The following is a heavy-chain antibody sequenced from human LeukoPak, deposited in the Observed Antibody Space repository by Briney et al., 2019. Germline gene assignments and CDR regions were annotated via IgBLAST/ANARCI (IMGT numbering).Heavy chain of an antibody. J-gene: IGHJ4*02. V-gene: IGHV3-7*03. CDR2: IKQDGSEK. CDR1: GFTFSSYW. CDR3: ARAGYSSGWFALQFVPKYYFDY. Sequence: GGSLRPSCAASGFTFSSYWMSWVRQAPGKGLEWVANIKQDGSEKYYVDSVKGRFTIARDNAKNSLYLQMNSLRAEDTAVYYCARAGYSSGWFALQFVPKYYFDYWGQGTLVTVSS. D-gene: IGHD6-19*01.